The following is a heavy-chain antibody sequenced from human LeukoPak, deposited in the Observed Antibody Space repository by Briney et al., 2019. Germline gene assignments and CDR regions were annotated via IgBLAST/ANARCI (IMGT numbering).Heavy chain of an antibody. V-gene: IGHV5-10-1*01. J-gene: IGHJ5*02. CDR2: INPSDSYT. CDR3: ARGLGWLDP. CDR1: GYTFSNNW. Sequence: GESLKISCQGSGYTFSNNWITWVRQMPGKGLEWMGKINPSDSYTDYNPPFQGHVTISADKSISTAYLQWSSLKASDTATYYCARGLGWLDPWGQGTLVTVSS.